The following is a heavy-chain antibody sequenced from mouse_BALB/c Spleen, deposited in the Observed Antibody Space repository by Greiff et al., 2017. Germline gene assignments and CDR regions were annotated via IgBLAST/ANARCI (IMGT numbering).Heavy chain of an antibody. V-gene: IGHV1-69*02. Sequence: QVHVKQPGAELVRPGASVKLSCKASGYTFTSYWINWVKQRPGQGLEWIGNIYPSDSYTNYNQKFKDKATLTVDKSSSTAYMQLSSPTSEDSAVYYCTRGGVGYYFDYWGQGTTLTVSS. D-gene: IGHD2-2*01. CDR3: TRGGVGYYFDY. J-gene: IGHJ2*01. CDR2: IYPSDSYT. CDR1: GYTFTSYW.